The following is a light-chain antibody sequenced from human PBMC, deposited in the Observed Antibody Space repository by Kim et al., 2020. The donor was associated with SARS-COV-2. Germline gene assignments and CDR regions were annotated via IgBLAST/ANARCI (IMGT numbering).Light chain of an antibody. V-gene: IGLV3-21*01. CDR1: DVGTKS. J-gene: IGLJ3*02. CDR3: QLWESSDHRV. CDR2: DDS. Sequence: APGATARISCGRNDVGTKSVYWYQQQPGQAPVLVIYDDSDRTSGIPERFSGSNFGNTATLTISRAEAEDEADYYCQLWESSDHRVFGGGTQLTVL.